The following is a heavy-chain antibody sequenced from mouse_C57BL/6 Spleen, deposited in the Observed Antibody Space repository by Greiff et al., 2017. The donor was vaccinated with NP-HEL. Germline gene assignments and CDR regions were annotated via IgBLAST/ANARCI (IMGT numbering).Heavy chain of an antibody. CDR1: GFTFSSYA. CDR2: ISDGGSYT. D-gene: IGHD2-4*01. V-gene: IGHV5-4*01. J-gene: IGHJ2*01. Sequence: EVQLVESGGGLVKPGGSLKLSCAASGFTFSSYAMSWVRQTPEKRLEWVATISDGGSYTYYPDNVKGRFTISRDNAKNNLYLQLSHLKSEDTAMYYCARETMRPCDYWGQGTTLTVSS. CDR3: ARETMRPCDY.